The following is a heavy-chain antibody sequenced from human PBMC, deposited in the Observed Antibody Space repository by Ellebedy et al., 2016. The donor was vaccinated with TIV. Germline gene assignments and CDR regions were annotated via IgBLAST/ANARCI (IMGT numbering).Heavy chain of an antibody. CDR3: ATGPNQDFFDY. D-gene: IGHD7-27*01. CDR2: INQSGST. CDR1: GFIFSDYY. Sequence: GSLRLSCAASGFIFSDYYMTWIRQAPGKGLEWIGEINQSGSTTYNPSLKSRVTISGDTSKNQLSLKMSSVTAADTAVYYCATGPNQDFFDYWGQGTLVTVSS. V-gene: IGHV4-34*08. J-gene: IGHJ4*02.